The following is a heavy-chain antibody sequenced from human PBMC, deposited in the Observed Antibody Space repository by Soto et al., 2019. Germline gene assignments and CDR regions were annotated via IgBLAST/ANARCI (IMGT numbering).Heavy chain of an antibody. D-gene: IGHD1-26*01. CDR1: GYTFTSYG. V-gene: IGHV1-18*04. Sequence: QVQLVQSGAEVKKPGASVKVSCKASGYTFTSYGISWVRQAPGQGLEWMGWISAYNGNTNYAQKLQGRVTMTTDKSTSTAYMELRSLRSDDTAGYYWARDLSVGAGPDDAFDIWGQGTMVTVSS. CDR3: ARDLSVGAGPDDAFDI. J-gene: IGHJ3*02. CDR2: ISAYNGNT.